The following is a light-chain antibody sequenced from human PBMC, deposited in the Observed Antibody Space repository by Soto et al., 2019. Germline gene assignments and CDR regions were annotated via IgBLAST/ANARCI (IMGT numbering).Light chain of an antibody. CDR3: QQYKNWPPLT. Sequence: EIVMTQSPATLSVSPGETATLSCRASQSVTYNLAWYQQTPGQGPRLLIYGAFTRATGIPARFSGSGSGTEFTLTISRLQSEDFAVYYCQQYKNWPPLTFGGGTKVEIK. CDR2: GAF. J-gene: IGKJ4*01. V-gene: IGKV3-15*01. CDR1: QSVTYN.